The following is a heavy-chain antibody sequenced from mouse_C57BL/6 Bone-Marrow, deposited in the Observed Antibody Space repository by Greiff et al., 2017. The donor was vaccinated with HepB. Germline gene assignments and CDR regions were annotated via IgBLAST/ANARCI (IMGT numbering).Heavy chain of an antibody. V-gene: IGHV1-42*01. Sequence: EVQLQQSGPELVKPGASVKISCKASGYSFTGYYMNWVKQSPEKSLEWIGEINPSTGGTTYNQKFKAKATLTVDKSSSTAYMQLKSLTSEDSAVYYCAKLWLRRRRSGYFDYWGQGTTLTVSS. J-gene: IGHJ2*01. CDR2: INPSTGGT. CDR3: AKLWLRRRRSGYFDY. CDR1: GYSFTGYY. D-gene: IGHD2-2*01.